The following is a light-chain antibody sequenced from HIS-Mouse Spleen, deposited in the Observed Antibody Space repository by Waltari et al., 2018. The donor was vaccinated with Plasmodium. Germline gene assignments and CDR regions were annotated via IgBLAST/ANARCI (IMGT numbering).Light chain of an antibody. V-gene: IGKV1-39*01. J-gene: IGKJ1*01. CDR3: QQSYSTWT. Sequence: DIQMTQSPSSLSASVGDIVTITCRASQSISSYLNWYQQKQGKAPKLLIYAASSLQSGVPSRFSGSGSGTDFTLTISSLQPEDFATYYCQQSYSTWTFGQGTKVEIK. CDR2: AAS. CDR1: QSISSY.